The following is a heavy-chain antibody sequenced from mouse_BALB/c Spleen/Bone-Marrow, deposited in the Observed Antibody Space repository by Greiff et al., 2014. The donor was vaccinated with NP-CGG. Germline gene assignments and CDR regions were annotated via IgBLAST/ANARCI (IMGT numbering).Heavy chain of an antibody. Sequence: LQQPGSELVRPGASVKLSCKASGYTFTSYWMHWVKQRPGQGLEWIGNIYPGSGSTNYDEKFKSKATLTVDTSSSTAYMQLSSLTSEDSAVDYCTRGGVYYAYDGAWFAYWGQGTLVTVSA. J-gene: IGHJ3*01. D-gene: IGHD2-2*01. CDR3: TRGGVYYAYDGAWFAY. V-gene: IGHV1S22*01. CDR1: GYTFTSYW. CDR2: IYPGSGST.